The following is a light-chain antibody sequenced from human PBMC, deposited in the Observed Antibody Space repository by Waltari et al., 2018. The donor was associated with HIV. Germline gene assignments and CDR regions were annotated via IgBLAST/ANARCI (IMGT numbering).Light chain of an antibody. CDR3: QSYDSNNIVI. Sequence: NSMLTQPHSVSESPGKTVTISCTRSSGSIASNFVQWYQQRPGRAPTTVIYDDNERPSGVPDLVAASTDISSNSASLTISGLKTEDEADDYWQSYDSNNIVIFGGGTKLAVL. CDR2: DDN. CDR1: SGSIASNF. J-gene: IGLJ2*01. V-gene: IGLV6-57*04.